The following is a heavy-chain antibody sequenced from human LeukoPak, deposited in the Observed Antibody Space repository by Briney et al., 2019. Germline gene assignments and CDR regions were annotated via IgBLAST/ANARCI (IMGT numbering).Heavy chain of an antibody. CDR3: ARDTYCGSGSRDAFDI. J-gene: IGHJ3*02. D-gene: IGHD3-10*01. CDR2: IYYSGST. CDR1: GGSISSGDYY. Sequence: SETLSLTCTVSGGSISSGDYYWSWIRQPPGKGLEWIGYIYYSGSTYYNPSLKSRVTISVATSKNQFSLKLSSVTAADTAVYYCARDTYCGSGSRDAFDIWGQGTMVTVSS. V-gene: IGHV4-30-4*01.